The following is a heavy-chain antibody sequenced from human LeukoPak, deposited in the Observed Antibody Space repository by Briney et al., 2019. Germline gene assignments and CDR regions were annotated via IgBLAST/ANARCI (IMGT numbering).Heavy chain of an antibody. CDR2: ISYDGSNK. CDR1: GFTFSSYA. D-gene: IGHD6-13*01. J-gene: IGHJ4*02. Sequence: GGSLRLSCAASGFTFSSYAMHWVRQAPGKGLEWVAVISYDGSNKYYADSVKGRFTISRDNSKNTLYLQMNSLRAEDTAVYYCARSPPIAAAGRGVFGYFDYWDQGTLVTVSS. V-gene: IGHV3-30*04. CDR3: ARSPPIAAAGRGVFGYFDY.